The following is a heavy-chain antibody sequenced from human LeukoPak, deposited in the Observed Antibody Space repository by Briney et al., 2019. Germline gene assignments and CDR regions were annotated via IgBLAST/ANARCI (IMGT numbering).Heavy chain of an antibody. D-gene: IGHD1-7*01. CDR2: INDGGRS. CDR3: ARRWNYGKNYYIDV. J-gene: IGHJ6*03. V-gene: IGHV4-34*01. CDR1: GGSFSNYY. Sequence: PSETLSLTCAVYGGSFSNYYWSWVRQAPGKGLEWIGGINDGGRSGSAASLMSRVNVSVDTPKHQFSLRLTSVTATDTAVYYCARRWNYGKNYYIDVWGNGATVSVSS.